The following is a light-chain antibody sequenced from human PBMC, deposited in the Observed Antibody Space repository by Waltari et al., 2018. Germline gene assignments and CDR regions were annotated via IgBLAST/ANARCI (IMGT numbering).Light chain of an antibody. CDR1: SSNLGNNV. CDR3: ASWDDSLNGHWV. V-gene: IGLV1-44*01. J-gene: IGLJ3*02. Sequence: QSVLTQPPSASGTPGQRVTISCSGTSSNLGNNVVNWYQQVTGTAPKLLIYRNALRPSGVPDRFSASKSGTSASLAISGLQSEDEAEYYYASWDDSLNGHWVFGGGTKVTVL. CDR2: RNA.